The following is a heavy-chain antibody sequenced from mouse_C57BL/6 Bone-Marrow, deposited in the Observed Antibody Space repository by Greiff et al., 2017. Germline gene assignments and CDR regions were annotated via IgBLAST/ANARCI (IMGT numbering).Heavy chain of an antibody. CDR2: IDPSDSET. CDR3: ARKRRPYYFDY. J-gene: IGHJ4*01. D-gene: IGHD2-10*01. CDR1: GYTFTSYW. V-gene: IGHV1-52*01. Sequence: QVQLQQPGAELVRPGSSVKLSCKASGYTFTSYWMHWVKQSPIQGLEWIGNIDPSDSETHYNQKFKDKATLTVDKSSSTAYMQLSSLTSEDSAVYYCARKRRPYYFDYWGQGTSVTVSS.